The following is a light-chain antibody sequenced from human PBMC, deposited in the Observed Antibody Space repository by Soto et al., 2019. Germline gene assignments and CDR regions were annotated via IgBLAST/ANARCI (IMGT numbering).Light chain of an antibody. J-gene: IGLJ3*02. Sequence: QSALTQPPSASGSPGQSVTISCTGTSSDVGGYDYVSWYQQHPGNAPKLVIYEVTKRPSGVPDRFSGSKSGNTASLTVSGXXAXXXXDYYCSSYAGSNNLVFGGGTKLTV. CDR3: SSYAGSNNLV. V-gene: IGLV2-8*01. CDR1: SSDVGGYDY. CDR2: EVT.